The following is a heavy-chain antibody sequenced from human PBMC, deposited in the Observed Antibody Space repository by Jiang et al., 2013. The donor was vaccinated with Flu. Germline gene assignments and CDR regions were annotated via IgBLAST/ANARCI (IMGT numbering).Heavy chain of an antibody. CDR2: GGT. CDR3: ARGGYYYYGMDV. J-gene: IGHJ6*02. V-gene: IGHV1-2*02. Sequence: GGTNYAQKFQGRVTMTRDTSISTAYMELSRLRSDDTAVYYCARGGYYYYGMDVWGQGTTVTVSS. D-gene: IGHD3-16*01.